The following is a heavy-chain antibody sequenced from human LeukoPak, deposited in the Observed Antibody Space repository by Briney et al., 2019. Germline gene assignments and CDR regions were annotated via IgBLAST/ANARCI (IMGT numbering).Heavy chain of an antibody. CDR2: ISGSGGST. J-gene: IGHJ4*02. Sequence: GASLRLSCVASGFTFSSYAMSWVRQPPGKGLEWVSAISGSGGSTYYADSVKGRFTISRDNSKNTLYLQMSSLRAEDTAVYYCAKGGTGTTVFDYWGQGTLVTVSS. CDR3: AKGGTGTTVFDY. D-gene: IGHD1-7*01. CDR1: GFTFSSYA. V-gene: IGHV3-23*01.